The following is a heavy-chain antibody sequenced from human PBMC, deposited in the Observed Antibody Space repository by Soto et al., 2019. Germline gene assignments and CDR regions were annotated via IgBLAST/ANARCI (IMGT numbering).Heavy chain of an antibody. V-gene: IGHV3-23*01. CDR1: GFTFSRYA. Sequence: GGSLRLSCVASGFTFSRYAMGWVRQAPGKGLEWVSAISGSDDSTDYADSVKGRFTISRDYSKDTLYLQMSSLGAEDTAVYYCAKAGAGAGTYDAFDIWGQGTKVTVSS. CDR2: ISGSDDST. CDR3: AKAGAGAGTYDAFDI. D-gene: IGHD6-19*01. J-gene: IGHJ3*02.